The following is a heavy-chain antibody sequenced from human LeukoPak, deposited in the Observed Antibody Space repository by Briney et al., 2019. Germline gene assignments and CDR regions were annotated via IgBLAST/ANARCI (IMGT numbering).Heavy chain of an antibody. V-gene: IGHV3-23*01. Sequence: GGSLRLSCAASGFTFSSYGMSWVRQAPGKGLEWVSAISGSGGSTYYADSVKGRFTISRDNSKNTLYLQMNSLRAEDTAVYYCAKYYDSQGYYYMDVWGKGTTVPISS. D-gene: IGHD3-22*01. CDR1: GFTFSSYG. CDR2: ISGSGGST. CDR3: AKYYDSQGYYYMDV. J-gene: IGHJ6*03.